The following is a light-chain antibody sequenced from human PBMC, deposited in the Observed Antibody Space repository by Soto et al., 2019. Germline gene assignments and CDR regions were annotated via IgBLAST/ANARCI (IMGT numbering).Light chain of an antibody. CDR1: QSISSY. CDR3: QQSYNTPFT. Sequence: DIQMTQSPSSLSASVGDRVTITCRASQSISSYLNWYQQKPGKAPKLLIYAASSLQSGVPSRFSGSGSGTDFTLTTSSLQPEDFATYYCQQSYNTPFTFGPGTKVDIK. CDR2: AAS. J-gene: IGKJ3*01. V-gene: IGKV1-39*01.